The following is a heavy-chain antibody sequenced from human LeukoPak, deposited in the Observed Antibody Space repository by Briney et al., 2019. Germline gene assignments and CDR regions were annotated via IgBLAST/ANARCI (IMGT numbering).Heavy chain of an antibody. D-gene: IGHD6-13*01. CDR1: GGSISSYY. Sequence: SETLSLTCTVSGGSISSYYWSWIRQPPGKGLEWIGYIYYTGSTDYNPSLKSRVAISVDTSKNQFSLELSSVTAADTAVYYCARGSKAAPGTFDYWGQGTLVTVSS. V-gene: IGHV4-59*01. CDR3: ARGSKAAPGTFDY. J-gene: IGHJ4*02. CDR2: IYYTGST.